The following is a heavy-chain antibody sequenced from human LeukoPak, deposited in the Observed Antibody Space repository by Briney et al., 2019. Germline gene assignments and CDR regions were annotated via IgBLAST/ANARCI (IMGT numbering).Heavy chain of an antibody. CDR1: GFTFSSYG. J-gene: IGHJ4*02. V-gene: IGHV3-30*02. D-gene: IGHD3-10*01. Sequence: PGGSLRLSCAASGFTFSSYGMHWVRQAPGKGLEWVAFIRYDGSNKYYADSVKGRFTISRDNSKNTLYLQMNSLRAEDTALYYCARTNPHYGSGSYYNLDYWGQGTLVTVSS. CDR2: IRYDGSNK. CDR3: ARTNPHYGSGSYYNLDY.